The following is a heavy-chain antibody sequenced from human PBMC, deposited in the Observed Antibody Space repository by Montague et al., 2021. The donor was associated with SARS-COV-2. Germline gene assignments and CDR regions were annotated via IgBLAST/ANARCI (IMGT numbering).Heavy chain of an antibody. D-gene: IGHD3-22*01. J-gene: IGHJ4*02. CDR3: ARGRQHFNMIVVVMTGGEYYFDY. CDR2: IYYSGST. V-gene: IGHV4-59*01. Sequence: SETLSLTCTVSGGSISSYYWSWIRQPPGKGLEWIGYIYYSGSTNYNPSLKSRVTISVDTSKNQFSLKLSSVTAADTAVYYCARGRQHFNMIVVVMTGGEYYFDYWGQGTLVTVSS. CDR1: GGSISSYY.